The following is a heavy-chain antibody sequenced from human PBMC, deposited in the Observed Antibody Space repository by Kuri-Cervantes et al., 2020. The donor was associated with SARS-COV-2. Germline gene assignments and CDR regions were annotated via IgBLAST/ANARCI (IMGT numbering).Heavy chain of an antibody. D-gene: IGHD6-6*01. CDR1: GFTFSSYD. Sequence: GESLKISCAASGFTFSSYDMHWVRQATGKGLEWVSAIGTAGDTYYPGSVKGRFTISRDNSKNTLYLQMNSLRAEDTAVYYCAVPSSSAFYYWGQGTLVTVSS. J-gene: IGHJ4*02. V-gene: IGHV3-13*04. CDR2: IGTAGDT. CDR3: AVPSSSAFYY.